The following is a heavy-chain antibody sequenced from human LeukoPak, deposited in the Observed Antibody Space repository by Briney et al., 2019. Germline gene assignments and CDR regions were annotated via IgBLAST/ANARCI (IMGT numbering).Heavy chain of an antibody. Sequence: PSETLSLTCAAYGGSFSGYYWSWIRQPPGKGLEWIGEINHSGSTNYNPSLKSRVTISVDTSKNQFSLKLSSVTAADTAVYYCARARCSGSYLDYWGQGTLVTVSS. D-gene: IGHD1-26*01. CDR2: INHSGST. CDR1: GGSFSGYY. CDR3: ARARCSGSYLDY. V-gene: IGHV4-34*01. J-gene: IGHJ4*02.